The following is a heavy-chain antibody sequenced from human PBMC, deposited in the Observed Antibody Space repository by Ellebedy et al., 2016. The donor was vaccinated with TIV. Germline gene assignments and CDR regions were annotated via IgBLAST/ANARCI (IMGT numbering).Heavy chain of an antibody. J-gene: IGHJ5*02. CDR3: ARGSGDTRRGFDP. V-gene: IGHV4-38-2*02. Sequence: SETLSLXXTVSGYSISSGYYWGWIRQPPGKGLEWIGEINHSGSTNYNPSLKSRVTISVDTSKNQFSLKLSSVTAADTAVCYCARGSGDTRRGFDPWGQGTLVTVSS. CDR1: GYSISSGYY. CDR2: INHSGST. D-gene: IGHD6-25*01.